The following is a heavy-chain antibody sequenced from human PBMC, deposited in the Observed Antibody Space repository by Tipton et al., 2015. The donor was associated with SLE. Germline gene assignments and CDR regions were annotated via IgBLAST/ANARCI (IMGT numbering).Heavy chain of an antibody. D-gene: IGHD4-17*01. CDR1: GGSISFDY. CDR2: IYSSGDR. CDR3: ARGSDGEYVRYFDV. J-gene: IGHJ2*01. Sequence: GLVKPSETLSLTCTVSGGSISFDYWSWIRQSAGRGLEWIGRIYSSGDRDYNPSLRSRVTMSIDAPQNRVSLRLKSVSAADTAVYYCARGSDGEYVRYFDVWGPGTLVTVSS. V-gene: IGHV4-4*07.